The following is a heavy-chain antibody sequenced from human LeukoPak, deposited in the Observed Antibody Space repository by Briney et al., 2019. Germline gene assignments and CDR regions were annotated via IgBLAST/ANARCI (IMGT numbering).Heavy chain of an antibody. D-gene: IGHD2-21*02. V-gene: IGHV4-31*11. Sequence: SETLSLTCAVSGDSVTSGGYYWTWIRRHPGKGLEWIGYISNSGTTSYNPSLKSRVSISVDTSDNQFSLGLTSVTAADTAVYYCARDVVVTSSPDAFDIWGQGTMVTVFS. CDR2: ISNSGTT. J-gene: IGHJ3*02. CDR1: GDSVTSGGYY. CDR3: ARDVVVTSSPDAFDI.